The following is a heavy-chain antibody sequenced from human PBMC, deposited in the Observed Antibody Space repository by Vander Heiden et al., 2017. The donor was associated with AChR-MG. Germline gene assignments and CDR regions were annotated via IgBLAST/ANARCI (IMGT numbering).Heavy chain of an antibody. CDR3: ANLVN. CDR1: GFTFSSYG. J-gene: IGHJ4*02. Sequence: QVPLVESGGGVVQPGRSLRLPCAASGFTFSSYGMLWVRQAPGKGLEWLALISYDGNNKYYADSAKGRFSISRDNSKNTLYLQMNSLISEDTAVYYCANLVNWGQGTLVTVSS. D-gene: IGHD1-26*01. CDR2: ISYDGNNK. V-gene: IGHV3-30*18.